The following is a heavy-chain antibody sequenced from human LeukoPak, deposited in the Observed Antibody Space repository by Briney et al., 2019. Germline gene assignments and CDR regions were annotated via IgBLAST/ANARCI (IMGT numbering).Heavy chain of an antibody. CDR3: AKDHRYYDSSGYYGLDY. CDR1: GFTFSSYA. D-gene: IGHD3-22*01. Sequence: GGSLRLSCAASGFTFSSYAMHWVRQAPGKGLEWVAVISYDGSNKYYADSVKGRFTISRDNSKNTLYLQMNSLRAEDTAIYYCAKDHRYYDSSGYYGLDYWGQGTLVTVSS. CDR2: ISYDGSNK. V-gene: IGHV3-30-3*01. J-gene: IGHJ4*02.